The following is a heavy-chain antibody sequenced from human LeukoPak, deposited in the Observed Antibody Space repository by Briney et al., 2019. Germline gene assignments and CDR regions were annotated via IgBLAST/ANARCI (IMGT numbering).Heavy chain of an antibody. J-gene: IGHJ3*02. D-gene: IGHD1-1*01. CDR1: GGTFSSYA. CDR3: ARESYPEYNWNDVGDAFDI. CDR2: IIPIFGTA. Sequence: GASVKVSCKASGGTFSSYAISWVRQAPGQGLEWMGGIIPIFGTANYARKFQGRVTITADKSTSTAYMELSSLRSEDTAVYYCARESYPEYNWNDVGDAFDIWGQGTMVTVSS. V-gene: IGHV1-69*06.